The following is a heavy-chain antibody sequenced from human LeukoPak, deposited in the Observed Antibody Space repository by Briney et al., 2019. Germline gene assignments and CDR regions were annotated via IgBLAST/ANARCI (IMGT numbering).Heavy chain of an antibody. V-gene: IGHV3-43*01. CDR2: VSVDGDTK. CDR3: AKDIIGYAPL. CDR1: GFTLYYFS. Sequence: GGALRLSCAASGFTLYYFSLHWVRQQPGEGLEWVSLVSVDGDTKYYADSVRGRFTISRDNSKNSLYLQMNSLRIEDTAFYYCAKDIIGYAPLWGQGTLVTVSS. D-gene: IGHD2-8*01. J-gene: IGHJ4*02.